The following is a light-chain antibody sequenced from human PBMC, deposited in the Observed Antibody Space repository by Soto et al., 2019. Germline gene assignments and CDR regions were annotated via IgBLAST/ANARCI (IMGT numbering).Light chain of an antibody. J-gene: IGLJ1*01. V-gene: IGLV2-14*01. CDR2: EVT. Sequence: QSVLTQPASVSGSPGQSITISCTGTSSDVGAYNYVSWYQHRPGRAPKLIIYEVTNRPSGVSNRFSGSKSGNTASLRISDLQSEDEADYYCNSYTSTSARVFGTGTKVTV. CDR1: SSDVGAYNY. CDR3: NSYTSTSARV.